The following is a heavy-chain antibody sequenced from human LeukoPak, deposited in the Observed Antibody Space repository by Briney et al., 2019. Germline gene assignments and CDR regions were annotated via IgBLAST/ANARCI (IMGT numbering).Heavy chain of an antibody. V-gene: IGHV3-74*01. CDR2: INPAGSST. Sequence: GGSLRLSCAASGFTFSSDWMHWVRQAPGQGLVWVSRINPAGSSTNYADSVKGRFTISRDDSKNTVYLQMSSPRVEDTAVYFCARDRAATQDWVEFDPWGQGTLVTVSS. CDR1: GFTFSSDW. J-gene: IGHJ5*02. D-gene: IGHD2-15*01. CDR3: ARDRAATQDWVEFDP.